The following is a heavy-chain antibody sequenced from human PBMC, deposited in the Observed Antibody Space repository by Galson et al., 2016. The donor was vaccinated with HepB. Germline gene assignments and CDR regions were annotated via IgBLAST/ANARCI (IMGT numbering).Heavy chain of an antibody. Sequence: SLRLSCAAPGFTFSTYGMHWVRQAPGKGLEWVAILWNDGTTKHYADSVKGRFTISRDNSQNTLYLQMDSLRAEDTAVYYCARDANWNKIYYYYVMDVWGQGTTVTVSS. CDR3: ARDANWNKIYYYYVMDV. V-gene: IGHV3-33*01. CDR2: LWNDGTTK. CDR1: GFTFSTYG. J-gene: IGHJ6*02. D-gene: IGHD1/OR15-1a*01.